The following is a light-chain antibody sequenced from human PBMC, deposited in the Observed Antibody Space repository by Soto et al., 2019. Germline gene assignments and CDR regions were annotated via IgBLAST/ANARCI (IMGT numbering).Light chain of an antibody. CDR1: QSVSTS. Sequence: MLFTQSPVTLAVSPGESAVLSCRASQSVSTSLAWYQPKPGQAPRLFIYDASKRAPGIPARFTGSGSGEHFTLTISSLEPEDIAVYYCQVRDVWPSFGQGTKVDIK. J-gene: IGKJ1*01. CDR3: QVRDVWPS. CDR2: DAS. V-gene: IGKV3-11*01.